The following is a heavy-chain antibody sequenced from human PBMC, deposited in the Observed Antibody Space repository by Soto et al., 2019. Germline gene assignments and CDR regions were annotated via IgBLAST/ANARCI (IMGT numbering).Heavy chain of an antibody. CDR3: ARADDHDSYYYYYGMDV. D-gene: IGHD1-1*01. Sequence: TSETLSLTCTVSGGSISSSSYYWGWIRQPPGKGLKWIGSIYYSGSTNYNPSLKSRVTISVDTSKNQFSLKLSSVTAADTAVYYCARADDHDSYYYYYGMDVWGQGTTVTVSS. CDR2: IYYSGST. V-gene: IGHV4-39*07. J-gene: IGHJ6*02. CDR1: GGSISSSSYY.